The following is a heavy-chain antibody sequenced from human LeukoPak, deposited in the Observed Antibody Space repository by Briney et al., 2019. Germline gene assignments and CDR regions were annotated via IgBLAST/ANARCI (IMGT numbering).Heavy chain of an antibody. CDR3: ARGVVPPGMDYYHYMDV. J-gene: IGHJ6*03. CDR2: VSPSGNT. V-gene: IGHV4-4*07. Sequence: PETLSLTCTVSGDSISSYYWTWIRQPAGKGLEWIGRVSPSGNTKYNSSLKSRLSMSVDSSKNQISLKVTSVTAADTAVYYCARGVVPPGMDYYHYMDVWGKGTTVTVSS. D-gene: IGHD2-2*01. CDR1: GDSISSYY.